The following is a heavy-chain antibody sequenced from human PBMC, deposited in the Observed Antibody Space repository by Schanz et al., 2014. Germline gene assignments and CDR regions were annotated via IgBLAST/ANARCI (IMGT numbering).Heavy chain of an antibody. J-gene: IGHJ4*02. CDR1: GYTFITYA. CDR3: ARDRRFFDRDDLYYFDS. V-gene: IGHV1-18*01. Sequence: QVQLVQSGAEVKKPGASVRVSCKASGYTFITYAMSWVRQAPGQGLEWVGWISAYNGNTKYPQKLQGRVTMTTDTSTSAAYMALTDLRSDDTAVYYCARDRRFFDRDDLYYFDSWGQGTLVTVSS. CDR2: ISAYNGNT. D-gene: IGHD3-3*01.